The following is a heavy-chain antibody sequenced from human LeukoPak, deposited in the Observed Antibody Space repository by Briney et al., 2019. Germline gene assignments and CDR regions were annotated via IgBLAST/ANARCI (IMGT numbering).Heavy chain of an antibody. CDR3: ANDGEGENAFDY. CDR1: GFTFSSYA. Sequence: GGSLRLSCAASGFTFSSYAMSWVRQAPGKGLEWVSVISGRGGNTYYADSVKGRFTVSRDNSKDTLYLQMNSLRAEDTAVYYCANDGEGENAFDYWGQGTLVTVSS. D-gene: IGHD2-21*01. CDR2: ISGRGGNT. V-gene: IGHV3-23*01. J-gene: IGHJ4*02.